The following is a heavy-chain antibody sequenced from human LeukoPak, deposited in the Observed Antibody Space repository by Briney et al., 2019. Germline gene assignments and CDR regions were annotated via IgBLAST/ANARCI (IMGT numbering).Heavy chain of an antibody. V-gene: IGHV1-3*01. D-gene: IGHD5/OR15-5a*01. CDR3: AREVSTSPCDP. CDR1: GYTFTSYA. CDR2: INAGNGNT. Sequence: ASVKVSCKASGYTFTSYAMHWVRQAPGQRLEWMGWINAGNGNTKYSQKFQGRVTITRDTSASTAYMELSSLRSDDTAVYYCAREVSTSPCDPWGQGTLVTVSS. J-gene: IGHJ5*02.